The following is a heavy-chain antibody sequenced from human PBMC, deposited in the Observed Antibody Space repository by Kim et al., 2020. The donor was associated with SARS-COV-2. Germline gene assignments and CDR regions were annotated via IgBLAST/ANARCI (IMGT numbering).Heavy chain of an antibody. V-gene: IGHV3-11*01. CDR1: GFTFSDYY. CDR2: ISSSGSTI. J-gene: IGHJ3*02. CDR3: ARYGDIVVVVAATNDAFDI. D-gene: IGHD2-15*01. Sequence: GGSLRLSCAASGFTFSDYYMSWIRQAPGKGLEWVSYISSSGSTIYYADSVKGRFTISRDNAKNSLYLQMNSLRAEDTAVYYCARYGDIVVVVAATNDAFDIWGQGTMVTVSS.